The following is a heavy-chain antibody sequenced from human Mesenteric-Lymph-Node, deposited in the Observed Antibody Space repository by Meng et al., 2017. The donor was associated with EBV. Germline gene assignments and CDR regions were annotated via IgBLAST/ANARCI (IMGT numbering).Heavy chain of an antibody. D-gene: IGHD4-17*01. CDR3: ATASLDYGAYGGSLDY. J-gene: IGHJ4*02. V-gene: IGHV1-8*01. CDR1: GDTFTSYD. Sequence: VQRVQAGGEVKKPGASVKVSCKASGDTFTSYDINWVRQATGQGLEWMGWMNPNSNATGDAQKFQGRVTITADESTSAAYMELRSLRSEDTAVYYCATASLDYGAYGGSLDYWGQGTLVTVSS. CDR2: MNPNSNAT.